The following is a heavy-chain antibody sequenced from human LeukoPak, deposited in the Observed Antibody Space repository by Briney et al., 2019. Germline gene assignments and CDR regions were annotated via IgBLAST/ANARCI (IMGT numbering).Heavy chain of an antibody. CDR3: ARLGRGLDY. D-gene: IGHD7-27*01. CDR2: ISPSSSTI. Sequence: GGSLRLSCAASGFTFSSYNMNWVRQAPGKGLEFVSSISPSSSTIYYTDSVKGRFTISRDNAKNSLYLQMNSLSTEDTAVYYCARLGRGLDYWGQGALVTVSS. CDR1: GFTFSSYN. J-gene: IGHJ4*02. V-gene: IGHV3-21*01.